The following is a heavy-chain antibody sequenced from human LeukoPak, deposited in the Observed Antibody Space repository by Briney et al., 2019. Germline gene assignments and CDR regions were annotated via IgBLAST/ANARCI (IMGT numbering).Heavy chain of an antibody. V-gene: IGHV5-51*01. CDR3: ARTLDRGTDAFDI. D-gene: IGHD3-10*01. J-gene: IGHJ3*02. Sequence: GESLKISCKGSGYSFISYWIGWVRQMPGKGLEWMGIIYPGDSDTRYSPSFQGQVTISADKSISTAYLQWSSLKASDTAMYYCARTLDRGTDAFDIWGQGTMVTVSS. CDR1: GYSFISYW. CDR2: IYPGDSDT.